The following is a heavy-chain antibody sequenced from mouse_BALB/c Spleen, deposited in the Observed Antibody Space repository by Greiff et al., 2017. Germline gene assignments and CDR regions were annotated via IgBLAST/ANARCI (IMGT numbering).Heavy chain of an antibody. CDR2: ISSGGSYT. Sequence: EVKLVESGGGLVKPGGSLKLSCAASGFTFSSYAMSWVRQTPEKRLEWVATISSGGSYTYYPDSVKGRFTISRDNAKNTLYLQMSSLRSEDTAMYYCERRDGSSYDYAMDYWGQGTSVTVSA. J-gene: IGHJ4*01. CDR3: ERRDGSSYDYAMDY. CDR1: GFTFSSYA. D-gene: IGHD1-1*01. V-gene: IGHV5-9-3*01.